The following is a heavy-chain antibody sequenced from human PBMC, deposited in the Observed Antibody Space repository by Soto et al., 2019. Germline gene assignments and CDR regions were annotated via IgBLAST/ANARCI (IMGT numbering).Heavy chain of an antibody. CDR1: GFTFSSYG. Sequence: GGSLRLSCAASGFTFSSYGMHWVRQAPGKGLEGVAVISYDGSNKYYADSVKGRFTISRDNSKNTLYLQMNSLRAEDTAVYYCAKATEQWLALWGPWFDPWGQGTLVTVSS. D-gene: IGHD6-19*01. CDR2: ISYDGSNK. V-gene: IGHV3-30*18. CDR3: AKATEQWLALWGPWFDP. J-gene: IGHJ5*02.